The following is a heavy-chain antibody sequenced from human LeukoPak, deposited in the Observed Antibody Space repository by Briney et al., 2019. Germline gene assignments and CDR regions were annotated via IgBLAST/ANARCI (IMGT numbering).Heavy chain of an antibody. J-gene: IGHJ4*02. CDR3: ARLTRDLSGILSRGFYFDY. CDR1: GYSFTSYW. V-gene: IGHV5-51*01. CDR2: IYPGDSDT. Sequence: GESLKISCKGSGYSFTSYWIGWVRQMPGKGLEWMGIIYPGDSDTRYSPSFQGQVTISADKSISTAYLQWSSLKASDTAMYYCARLTRDLSGILSRGFYFDYWGQGTLVTVSS. D-gene: IGHD3-9*01.